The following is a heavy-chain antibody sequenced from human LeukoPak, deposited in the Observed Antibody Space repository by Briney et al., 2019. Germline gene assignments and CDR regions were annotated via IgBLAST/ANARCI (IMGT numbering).Heavy chain of an antibody. Sequence: PSETLSLTCAVYGGSFSGYYWSWIRQPPGKGLEWIGEINHSGSTNYNPSLKSRVTISVDTSKNQFSLKLSSVTAADTAVYYCARGGSGSYVYYYYYYMDVWGKGTTVTVSS. V-gene: IGHV4-34*01. CDR1: GGSFSGYY. J-gene: IGHJ6*03. CDR2: INHSGST. CDR3: ARGGSGSYVYYYYYYMDV. D-gene: IGHD3-22*01.